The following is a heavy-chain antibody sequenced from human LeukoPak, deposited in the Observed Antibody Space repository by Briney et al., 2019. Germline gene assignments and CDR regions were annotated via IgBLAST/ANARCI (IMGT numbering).Heavy chain of an antibody. CDR1: GFTVSRNY. CDR3: ARDPPRGYSSGWYGYFDY. V-gene: IGHV3-53*01. J-gene: IGHJ4*02. D-gene: IGHD6-19*01. Sequence: GGSLRLSCAASGFTVSRNYMSWVRQAPGKGLEWVSVIYSGGSTYYADSVKGRFTISRDNSKNTLYLQMNSLRAEDTAVYYCARDPPRGYSSGWYGYFDYWGQGTLVTVSS. CDR2: IYSGGST.